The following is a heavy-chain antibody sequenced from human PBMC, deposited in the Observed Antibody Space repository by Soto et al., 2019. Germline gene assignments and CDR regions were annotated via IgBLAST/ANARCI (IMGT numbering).Heavy chain of an antibody. D-gene: IGHD3-16*01. CDR1: GYEFSRYA. J-gene: IGHJ4*02. CDR2: INAGSGDT. Sequence: QVQLVQSGAEVKKPGASVKVSCKAYGYEFSRYAINWIRKAPGQGLEWLGWINAGSGDTQYSQNFQGRVTITRDTAASTVYLDLSSLRSDDTAVYYCARERGSTATFDYWGQGTLVTVSS. CDR3: ARERGSTATFDY. V-gene: IGHV1-3*01.